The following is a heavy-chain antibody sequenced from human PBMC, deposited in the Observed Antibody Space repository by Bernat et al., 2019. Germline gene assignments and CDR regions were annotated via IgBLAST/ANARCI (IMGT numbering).Heavy chain of an antibody. CDR3: AHLLYYDSRREYFYH. CDR1: GFSLSTSGVG. D-gene: IGHD3-22*01. V-gene: IGHV2-5*02. CDR2: IYWDDDK. J-gene: IGHJ1*01. Sequence: QITLKESGPTLVKPTQTLTLTCTFSGFSLSTSGVGVGWIRQPPGKALEWLALIYWDDDKRYSPSLNSRLTITKDTSKNQVVLTMTNMDPVDTATYYCAHLLYYDSRREYFYHWGQGTLVTVSS.